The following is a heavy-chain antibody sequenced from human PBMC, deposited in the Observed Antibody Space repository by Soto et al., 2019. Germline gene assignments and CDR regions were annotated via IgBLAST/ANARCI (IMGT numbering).Heavy chain of an antibody. CDR3: ARDQSYGPLGGDYYGMDV. V-gene: IGHV3-30-3*01. J-gene: IGHJ6*02. D-gene: IGHD4-17*01. Sequence: QVQLVESGGGVVQPGRSLRLSCAASGFTFSSYAMHWVRQAPGKGLEWVAVISYDGSNKYYADSVKGRFTISRDNSKNTLYLQVNSLRAEDTAVYYCARDQSYGPLGGDYYGMDVWGQGTTVTVSS. CDR2: ISYDGSNK. CDR1: GFTFSSYA.